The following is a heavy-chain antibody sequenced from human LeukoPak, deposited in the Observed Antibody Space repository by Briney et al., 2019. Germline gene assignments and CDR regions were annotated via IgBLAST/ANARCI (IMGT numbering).Heavy chain of an antibody. J-gene: IGHJ6*02. V-gene: IGHV3-53*01. Sequence: GGSLRLSCAASGITVCSNYMSWVRQPPGKELEWVSIIYSGGTTYYADSVQGRFTISRDNSKNTVYLQMNSLRVEDTAVYYCARDPRTTGKSNYGMDVWGQGTTVTVSS. D-gene: IGHD4-17*01. CDR3: ARDPRTTGKSNYGMDV. CDR1: GITVCSNY. CDR2: IYSGGTT.